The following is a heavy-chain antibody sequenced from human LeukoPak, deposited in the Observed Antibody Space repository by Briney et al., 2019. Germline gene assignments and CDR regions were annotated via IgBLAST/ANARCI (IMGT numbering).Heavy chain of an antibody. V-gene: IGHV3-48*03. CDR1: GFTFSSYE. J-gene: IGHJ4*02. D-gene: IGHD5-18*01. CDR2: ISSSGSTI. CDR3: ARVHYNTAMVDIDY. Sequence: PGGSLRLSCAASGFTFSSYEMNWVRQAPGKGLEWVSCISSSGSTIYYADSVKGRFTISRDNGKNSLYLQMNSLRAEDTAVYYCARVHYNTAMVDIDYWGQGTLVTVSS.